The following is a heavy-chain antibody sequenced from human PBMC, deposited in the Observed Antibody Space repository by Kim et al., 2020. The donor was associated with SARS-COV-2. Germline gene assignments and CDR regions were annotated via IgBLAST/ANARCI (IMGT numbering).Heavy chain of an antibody. Sequence: SETLSLTCDVSGGSFRGYFWSWIRQPPGKGLEWIGEINLNGSPNNNPSLKSRVTTSIDTSKSQLSLKAASVITADTAVYYCARIRDNYRYYFDSWGQGTLVTVSS. CDR3: ARIRDNYRYYFDS. CDR1: GGSFRGYF. CDR2: INLNGSP. J-gene: IGHJ4*02. D-gene: IGHD4-4*01. V-gene: IGHV4-34*01.